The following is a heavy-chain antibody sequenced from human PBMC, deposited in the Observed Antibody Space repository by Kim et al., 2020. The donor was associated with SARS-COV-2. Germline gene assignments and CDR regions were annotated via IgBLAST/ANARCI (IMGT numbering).Heavy chain of an antibody. J-gene: IGHJ4*02. CDR3: AGDGDYSELYY. CDR2: IYYSGSA. CDR1: GGPIDSYY. D-gene: IGHD4-4*01. V-gene: IGHV4-59*12. Sequence: SETLSLTCTVSGGPIDSYYWSWILQPPGKGPEWIGNIYYSGSANYNPSLKSRVTMSVDASKKHFFLKLSSVTAADTAVYYCAGDGDYSELYYWVQGILVT.